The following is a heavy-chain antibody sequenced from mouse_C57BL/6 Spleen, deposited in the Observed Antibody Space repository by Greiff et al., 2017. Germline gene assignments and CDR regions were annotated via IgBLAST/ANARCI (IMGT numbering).Heavy chain of an antibody. Sequence: EVQLVESGGDLVKPGGSLKLSCAASGFTFSSYGMSWVRQTPDKRLEWVATISSGGSYTYYPDSVKGRFTISRENAKNTLYLQLSSLKSEDTARYYCAGVNHFDYWGQGTTLTVSS. CDR1: GFTFSSYG. D-gene: IGHD2-2*01. CDR2: ISSGGSYT. V-gene: IGHV5-6*01. J-gene: IGHJ2*01. CDR3: AGVNHFDY.